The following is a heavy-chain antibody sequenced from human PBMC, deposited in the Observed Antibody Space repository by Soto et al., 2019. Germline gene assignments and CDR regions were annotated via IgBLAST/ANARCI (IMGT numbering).Heavy chain of an antibody. CDR2: ISFDGNNK. D-gene: IGHD6-19*01. J-gene: IGHJ4*02. Sequence: QVQLVESGGGVVQPGRSLRLSCAASGFTFSSYALHWVRQAPGKGLEWVAVISFDGNNKYYADSVKGRFTISRDNSKNTLYLQMNRLRPEDTAVYYCARDLQGGSGWSVSDYWGQGTLVTVSS. V-gene: IGHV3-30-3*01. CDR3: ARDLQGGSGWSVSDY. CDR1: GFTFSSYA.